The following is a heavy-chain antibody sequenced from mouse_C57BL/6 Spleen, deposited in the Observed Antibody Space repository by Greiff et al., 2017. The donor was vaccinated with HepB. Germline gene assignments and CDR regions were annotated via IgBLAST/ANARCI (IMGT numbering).Heavy chain of an antibody. V-gene: IGHV1-80*01. CDR1: GYAFSSYW. J-gene: IGHJ2*01. Sequence: VQLQQSGAELVKPGASVKISCKASGYAFSSYWMNWVKQRPGKGLEWIGQIYPGDGDTNYNGKFKGKATLTADISSSTAYMQLSSLTSEDSAVYFCARRRNWDDDYVDYWGQGTTLTVSS. CDR3: ARRRNWDDDYVDY. D-gene: IGHD4-1*01. CDR2: IYPGDGDT.